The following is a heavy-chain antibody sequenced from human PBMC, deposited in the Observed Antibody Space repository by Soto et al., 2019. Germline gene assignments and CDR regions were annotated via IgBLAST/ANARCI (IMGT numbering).Heavy chain of an antibody. V-gene: IGHV1-18*04. Sequence: SVKVSCKASGYTFTSYGISWVRQAPGQGLEWMGWISAYNGNTNYAQKLQGRVTMTTDTSTSTAYMELRSLRSDDTAVYYCARDEGADYDFWSGYYPLYYYYGMDVWGQGTTVTVSS. CDR3: ARDEGADYDFWSGYYPLYYYYGMDV. J-gene: IGHJ6*02. D-gene: IGHD3-3*01. CDR1: GYTFTSYG. CDR2: ISAYNGNT.